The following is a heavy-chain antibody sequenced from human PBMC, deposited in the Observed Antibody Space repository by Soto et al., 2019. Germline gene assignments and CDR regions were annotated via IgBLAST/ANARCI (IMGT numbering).Heavy chain of an antibody. J-gene: IGHJ4*02. CDR1: GFTFSSYA. CDR2: ITYDGSNK. D-gene: IGHD3-10*01. Sequence: QVQLVESGGGVVQPGRSLRLSCAASGFTFSSYAMHWVRQAPGKGLGWVAVITYDGSNKYYADSVKGRFTISRDNSKTTLYLQMNSLRAEDTAVYYCARDHEVRGVIISVGYFDYWGQGTLVTVSS. CDR3: ARDHEVRGVIISVGYFDY. V-gene: IGHV3-30-3*01.